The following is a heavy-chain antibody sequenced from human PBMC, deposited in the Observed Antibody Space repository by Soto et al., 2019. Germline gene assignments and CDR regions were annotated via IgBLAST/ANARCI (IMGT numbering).Heavy chain of an antibody. Sequence: SYTLSLTCTFSVASIINYYWSWIRQPAGKGLEWIGRIYASGNTNYNPSLKSRVTMSVDTAKNQYSLNLNSVTAADTAVYYCARESRSAAGTVEYWGQGTLVTVSS. CDR1: VASIINYY. J-gene: IGHJ4*02. CDR3: ARESRSAAGTVEY. D-gene: IGHD6-13*01. V-gene: IGHV4-4*07. CDR2: IYASGNT.